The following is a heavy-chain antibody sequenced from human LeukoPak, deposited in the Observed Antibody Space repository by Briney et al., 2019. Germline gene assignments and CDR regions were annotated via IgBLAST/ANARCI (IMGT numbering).Heavy chain of an antibody. CDR1: GFTFYNYA. V-gene: IGHV3-23*01. Sequence: PGGSLRLSCAASGFTFYNYAMSWVRQAPGKGLEWVSGISGSGGSTFYAESVKGRFTISRDYSKLYLQMNSLRDEDTAVYYCAKRGVQQWLVDWYFDYWGQGTLVTVSS. D-gene: IGHD6-19*01. CDR2: ISGSGGST. J-gene: IGHJ4*02. CDR3: AKRGVQQWLVDWYFDY.